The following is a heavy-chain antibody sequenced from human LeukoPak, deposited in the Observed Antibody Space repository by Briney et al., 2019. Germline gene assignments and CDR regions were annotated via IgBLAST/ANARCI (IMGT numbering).Heavy chain of an antibody. V-gene: IGHV3-13*01. Sequence: GGSLRLSCAASGFSFSSYDLHWVRERKGESPEWVSAIGTAGDTYYPGSVKGRFTISRENAKNSLYLQMTSLEVGDTAVYYCATATRGGYYDHWGQGTLVTVSS. CDR1: GFSFSSYD. CDR2: IGTAGDT. D-gene: IGHD3-22*01. CDR3: ATATRGGYYDH. J-gene: IGHJ5*02.